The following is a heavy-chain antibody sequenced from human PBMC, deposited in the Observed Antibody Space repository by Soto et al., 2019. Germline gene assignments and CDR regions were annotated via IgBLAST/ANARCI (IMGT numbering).Heavy chain of an antibody. Sequence: SETLSLTCTVSGGSITSGDYFWNWIRQPPGKGLEWIGYIYYSGSTYYSPSLKSRVTISVDTSKNQFSLKLSFVTAVDTAVYYCARVTAQQPRLIRYYGMDVWGRGTTVTVSS. V-gene: IGHV4-30-4*01. D-gene: IGHD6-13*01. CDR3: ARVTAQQPRLIRYYGMDV. CDR1: GGSITSGDYF. CDR2: IYYSGST. J-gene: IGHJ6*02.